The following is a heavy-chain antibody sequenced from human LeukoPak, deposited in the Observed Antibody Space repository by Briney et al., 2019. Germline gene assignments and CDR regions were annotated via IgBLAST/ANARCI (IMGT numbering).Heavy chain of an antibody. Sequence: SETLSLTCAVSGGPISSSNWWSCVRQPPGKGLEWIGEIYHSGSTHYNPSLKSRVTISVDKSKNQFSLKLSSVTAADTAVYYCARGNDYGDYGLDDWGQETLVTVSS. CDR1: GGPISSSNW. CDR2: IYHSGST. V-gene: IGHV4-4*02. D-gene: IGHD4-17*01. CDR3: ARGNDYGDYGLDD. J-gene: IGHJ4*02.